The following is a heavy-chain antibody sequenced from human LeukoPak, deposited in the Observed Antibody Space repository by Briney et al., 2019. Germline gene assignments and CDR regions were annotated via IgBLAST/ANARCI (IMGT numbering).Heavy chain of an antibody. Sequence: GGSLRFSCAASGFTFSSYWMHWVRQAPGKGRVWVSHINSDGSSTSYADSVKGRFTISRDNAKNTLYLQINSLRAEATAVYYCARPYYGSGSYVSWGQGTLVTVSS. V-gene: IGHV3-74*01. CDR1: GFTFSSYW. J-gene: IGHJ4*02. CDR3: ARPYYGSGSYVS. D-gene: IGHD3-10*01. CDR2: INSDGSST.